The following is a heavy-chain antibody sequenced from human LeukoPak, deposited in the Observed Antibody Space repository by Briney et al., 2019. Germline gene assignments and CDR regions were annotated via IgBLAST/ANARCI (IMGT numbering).Heavy chain of an antibody. J-gene: IGHJ3*02. CDR2: IKSKTDGGTT. V-gene: IGHV3-15*01. Sequence: GGSLRLSCAASGFTFSNAWMSWVRQAPGKGLEWVGRIKSKTDGGTTDYAAPVKGRFTISRGDSKNTLYLQMNSLRAEDTAVYYCARDLESKYYYGSGSPEDAFDIWGQGTTVTVSS. D-gene: IGHD3-10*01. CDR3: ARDLESKYYYGSGSPEDAFDI. CDR1: GFTFSNAW.